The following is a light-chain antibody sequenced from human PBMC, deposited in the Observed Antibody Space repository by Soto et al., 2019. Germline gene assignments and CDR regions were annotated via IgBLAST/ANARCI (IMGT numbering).Light chain of an antibody. CDR3: QQANSFPPT. Sequence: DIQMTQSPSSVSASVGDRVTITCRASQGISFWLAWYQQKPGKAPELLIYAASSLQSGVPSRFSGSGAGTDLTLTISSMQPEDFATYSCQQANSFPPTFGPGTKVHIK. CDR1: QGISFW. CDR2: AAS. J-gene: IGKJ3*01. V-gene: IGKV1-12*01.